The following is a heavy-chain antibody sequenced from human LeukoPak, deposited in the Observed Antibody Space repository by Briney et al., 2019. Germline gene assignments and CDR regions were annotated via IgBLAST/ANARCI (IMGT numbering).Heavy chain of an antibody. D-gene: IGHD3-22*01. J-gene: IGHJ3*02. V-gene: IGHV3-9*03. CDR2: ISWNSGSI. Sequence: YPGGSLRLSCAASGFTFDDYAMHWVRQAPGKGLEWVSGISWNSGSIGYADSVKGRFTITRDNAKNSLYLQMNSLRAEDMALYYCARGFDSSGFSSAFDIWGQGTMVTVSS. CDR1: GFTFDDYA. CDR3: ARGFDSSGFSSAFDI.